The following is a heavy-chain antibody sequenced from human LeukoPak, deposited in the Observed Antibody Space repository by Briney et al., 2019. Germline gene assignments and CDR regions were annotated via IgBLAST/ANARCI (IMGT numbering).Heavy chain of an antibody. CDR3: ARDLTRRDAFDI. CDR2: ISYDGSNK. J-gene: IGHJ3*02. V-gene: IGHV3-30*04. Sequence: GRSLRLSCAASGFTFSSYAMHWVRQAPGKGLEWVAVISYDGSNKYYADSVKGRLTISRDNSKNTLYLQMNSLRAEDTAVYYCARDLTRRDAFDIWGQGTMVTVSS. D-gene: IGHD1-1*01. CDR1: GFTFSSYA.